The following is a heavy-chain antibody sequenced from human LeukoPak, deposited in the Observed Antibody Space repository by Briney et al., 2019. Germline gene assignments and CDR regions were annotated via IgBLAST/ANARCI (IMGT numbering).Heavy chain of an antibody. CDR2: IHTSGIT. V-gene: IGHV4-4*07. CDR1: GVSISTNY. Sequence: PSETLSLTCNVSGVSISTNYWSWIRQPPGKGLEWIGRIHTSGITNYNPSLKSRVTMSLDTSKNQFSLNLSSVTAADTAVYYCASVRSSWYIETFDYWGQGTLVTVSS. D-gene: IGHD6-13*01. J-gene: IGHJ4*02. CDR3: ASVRSSWYIETFDY.